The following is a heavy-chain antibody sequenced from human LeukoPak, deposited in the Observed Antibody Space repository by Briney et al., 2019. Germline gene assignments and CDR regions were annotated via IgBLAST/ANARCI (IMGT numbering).Heavy chain of an antibody. CDR3: ARGPNSGGWTLDH. CDR1: GYTFTSYD. J-gene: IGHJ4*02. D-gene: IGHD6-19*01. V-gene: IGHV1-8*03. CDR2: MNPNSGNT. Sequence: ASVKVSSKASGYTFTSYDINWVRRATGQVLEWMGWMNPNSGNTGYAQKFQGRVTITRNTSISTAYMELSSLRSEDTAVYYCARGPNSGGWTLDHWGQGTLVSVSS.